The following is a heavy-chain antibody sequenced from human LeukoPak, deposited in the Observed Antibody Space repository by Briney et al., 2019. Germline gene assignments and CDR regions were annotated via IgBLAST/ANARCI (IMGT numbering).Heavy chain of an antibody. V-gene: IGHV3-9*01. D-gene: IGHD3-22*01. Sequence: GGSLRLSCAASGFTFDDYAMHWVRQAPGKGLEWVSGISWNSGSIGYADSVKGRFTISRDNAKNSLYLQMNSLRAEDTALYYCASERGYSSGYYFDYWGQGTLVTVSS. J-gene: IGHJ4*02. CDR2: ISWNSGSI. CDR3: ASERGYSSGYYFDY. CDR1: GFTFDDYA.